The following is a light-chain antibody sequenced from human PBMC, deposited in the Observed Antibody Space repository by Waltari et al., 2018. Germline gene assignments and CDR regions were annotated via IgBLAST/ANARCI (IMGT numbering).Light chain of an antibody. CDR3: CSYASSSSFEGII. CDR1: YSDVGSFNL. Sequence: QSALTQPASVSGSPGQSIRISCTGTYSDVGSFNLVSWYLQHPGKAPKVIIYEVTKRPPGVSPRLSGSESGNTASLTISGLQADDEGEYYCCSYASSSSFEGIIFGGGTKLTVL. V-gene: IGLV2-23*02. CDR2: EVT. J-gene: IGLJ2*01.